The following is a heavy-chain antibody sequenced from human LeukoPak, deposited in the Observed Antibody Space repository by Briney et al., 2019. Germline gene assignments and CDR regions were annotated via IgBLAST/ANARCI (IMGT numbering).Heavy chain of an antibody. CDR2: ISSSGSTI. J-gene: IGHJ6*04. D-gene: IGHD3-10*02. Sequence: GGSLRLSCAASGFTFSSYGMHWVRQAPGKGLEWVSYISSSGSTIYYADSVKGRFTISRDNAKNSLYLQMNSLRAENTAVYYCAELGITMIGGVWGKGTTVTISS. CDR1: GFTFSSYG. CDR3: AELGITMIGGV. V-gene: IGHV3-48*04.